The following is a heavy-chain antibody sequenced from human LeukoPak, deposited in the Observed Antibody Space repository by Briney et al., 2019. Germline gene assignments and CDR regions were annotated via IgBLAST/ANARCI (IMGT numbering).Heavy chain of an antibody. Sequence: SETLSLSCTVSGGSITTSGHYWGWIRQPPGKGLEWIGSIDYRERTTYNPSLKSRVTISADTSRNQFSLKLSSVTATDTAVYYCANYVSGTMRDYWGQGTLVTVSS. V-gene: IGHV4-39*01. J-gene: IGHJ4*02. CDR3: ANYVSGTMRDY. CDR2: IDYRERT. D-gene: IGHD3-16*01. CDR1: GGSITTSGHY.